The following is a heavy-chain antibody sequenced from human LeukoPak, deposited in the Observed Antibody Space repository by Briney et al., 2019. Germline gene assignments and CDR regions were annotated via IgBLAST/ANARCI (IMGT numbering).Heavy chain of an antibody. Sequence: AGGSLRVSCAASGFTFSSYTMSWVRQAPGKGLEWVSTITTSDGNTYYADSVKGRFTVSRDNSKNTLYLQMNSLRAEDTAVYYCAKDGGLWVSAHWGDSWGRGTLVTVSS. CDR1: GFTFSSYT. CDR3: AKDGGLWVSAHWGDS. CDR2: ITTSDGNT. V-gene: IGHV3-23*01. D-gene: IGHD7-27*01. J-gene: IGHJ4*02.